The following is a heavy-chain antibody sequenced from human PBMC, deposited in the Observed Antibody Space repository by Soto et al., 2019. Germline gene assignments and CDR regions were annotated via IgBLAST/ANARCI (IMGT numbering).Heavy chain of an antibody. CDR2: IGGREGST. CDR3: AKGRIFSWNGGPPPNWFNP. Sequence: EVRLLESGGGLVQPGGSLRLSCVASGFVFGDFVMNWVRQGQGKGLEWVSSIGGREGSTYYADSVKGRFSISRDNSKNTVSLQMERLRGEDTAVYYCAKGRIFSWNGGPPPNWFNPWGQGTQVTVSS. J-gene: IGHJ5*02. V-gene: IGHV3-23*01. CDR1: GFVFGDFV. D-gene: IGHD1-1*01.